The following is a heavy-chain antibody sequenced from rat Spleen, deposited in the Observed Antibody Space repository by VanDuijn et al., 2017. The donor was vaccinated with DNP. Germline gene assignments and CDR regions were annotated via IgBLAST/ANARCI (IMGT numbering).Heavy chain of an antibody. CDR1: GFTFSDYN. J-gene: IGHJ1*01. CDR3: ARGIITALPYWYFDF. CDR2: ISPSGGGT. V-gene: IGHV5S23*01. D-gene: IGHD1-6*01. Sequence: EVQLVESGGGLVQPGRSLKLSCAASGFTFSDYNMAWVRQAPTKGLEWVTSISPSGGGTYYRDSVKGRFTISRNNANRTLYLQMNSLRSEDSATYYCARGIITALPYWYFDFWGPGTMVTVSS.